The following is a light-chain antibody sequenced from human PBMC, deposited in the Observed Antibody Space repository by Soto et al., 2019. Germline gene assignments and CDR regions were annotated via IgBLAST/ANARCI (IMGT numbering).Light chain of an antibody. CDR1: NSNIGSNP. Sequence: QSVLTQPPSASGTPGQRVTISCSGSNSNIGSNPVHWYQQFPGTAPKVLIYSNYQRPSGVPDRFSGSKSGTSASLAISGLQSEDEADYYCQSYDTSRSGYVFGTGTK. J-gene: IGLJ1*01. CDR3: QSYDTSRSGYV. CDR2: SNY. V-gene: IGLV1-44*01.